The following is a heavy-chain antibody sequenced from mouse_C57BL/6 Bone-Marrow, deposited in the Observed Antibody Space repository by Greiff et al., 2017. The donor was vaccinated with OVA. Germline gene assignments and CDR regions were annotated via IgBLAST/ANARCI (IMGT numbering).Heavy chain of an antibody. CDR1: GYTFTSYG. D-gene: IGHD1-1*01. Sequence: QVQLKQSGAELARPGASVKLSCKASGYTFTSYGISWVKQRTGQGLEWIGEIYPRSGNTYYNEKFKGKATLTEDKSSSTAYMELRSLTSEDSAVYFCARYYYGSSYDYWGQGTTLTVSS. V-gene: IGHV1-81*01. CDR3: ARYYYGSSYDY. J-gene: IGHJ2*01. CDR2: IYPRSGNT.